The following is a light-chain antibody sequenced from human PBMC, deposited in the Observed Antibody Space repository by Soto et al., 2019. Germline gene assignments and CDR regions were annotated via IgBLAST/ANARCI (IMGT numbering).Light chain of an antibody. J-gene: IGKJ1*01. CDR2: GAS. Sequence: EIVMTQSPATLSVSPGGRPTLSCRASQTISGTLAWYQQKPGQXPRXXIHGASTRAPGFPARFSGSGSGTDFTLTISSLQSEDFAVYYCQQYDNWPWTFGQGTKVDIK. V-gene: IGKV3-15*01. CDR1: QTISGT. CDR3: QQYDNWPWT.